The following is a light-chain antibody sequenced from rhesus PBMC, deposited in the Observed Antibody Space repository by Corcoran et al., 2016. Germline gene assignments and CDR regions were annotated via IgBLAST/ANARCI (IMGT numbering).Light chain of an antibody. Sequence: QSALPQSPSVSKSLGQSVTISCTGTSSDIGGYNGVSWYQQHSGTAPRLLIYDVSKRAPGLSDRFSGSKSGNTASLTISALQPEDEADYYCYSYRTGSTFIFGVGTRLTVL. J-gene: IGLJ1*01. CDR2: DVS. CDR3: YSYRTGSTFI. CDR1: SSDIGGYNG. V-gene: IGLV2-38*01.